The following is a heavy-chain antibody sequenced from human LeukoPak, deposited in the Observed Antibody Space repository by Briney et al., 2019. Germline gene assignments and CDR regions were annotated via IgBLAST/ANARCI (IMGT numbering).Heavy chain of an antibody. D-gene: IGHD6-13*01. J-gene: IGHJ3*02. CDR3: ARGFIAAAVDWAFDI. V-gene: IGHV4-39*07. CDR1: GGSISSSSYY. Sequence: SETLSLTCTVAGGSISSSSYYWGWIRQPPGKGLEWIGSIYYSGSTNYNPSLKSRVTISVDTSKNQFSLKLSSVTAADTAVYYCARGFIAAAVDWAFDIWGHGTMVTVSS. CDR2: IYYSGST.